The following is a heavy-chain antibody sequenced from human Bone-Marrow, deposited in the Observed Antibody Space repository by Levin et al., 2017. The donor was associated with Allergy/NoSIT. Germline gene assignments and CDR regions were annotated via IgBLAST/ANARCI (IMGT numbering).Heavy chain of an antibody. CDR2: LSYSGST. CDR1: GDSISSSIYY. J-gene: IGHJ4*02. Sequence: HSQTLSLTCAVSGDSISSSIYYWGWIRQPPGKGLEWIGTLSYSGSTHYTPSLKSRVTISVDTSKNQFSLKLSAVTAADTAIYYCVRRATGTMLDYWGQGTLVTVSS. V-gene: IGHV4-39*01. CDR3: VRRATGTMLDY. D-gene: IGHD3-10*02.